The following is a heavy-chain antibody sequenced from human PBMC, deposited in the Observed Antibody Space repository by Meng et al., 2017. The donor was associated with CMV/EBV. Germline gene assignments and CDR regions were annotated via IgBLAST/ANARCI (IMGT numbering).Heavy chain of an antibody. V-gene: IGHV5-51*01. D-gene: IGHD2-2*01. CDR1: GYSSTSCW. CDR2: IHPGDSDT. Sequence: GGSLRLSCKGSGYSSTSCWIGWVRQMPGKGLEWMGTIHPGDSDTRYSPSFQGQVAISADKSISTAYLQWSSLKASDTAMYYCARRMGSTSSSYWFDPWGQGTLVTVSS. CDR3: ARRMGSTSSSYWFDP. J-gene: IGHJ5*02.